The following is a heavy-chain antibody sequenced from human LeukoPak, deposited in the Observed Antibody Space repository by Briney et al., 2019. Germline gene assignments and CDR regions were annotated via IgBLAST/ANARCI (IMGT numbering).Heavy chain of an antibody. CDR1: GFTFSRND. J-gene: IGHJ4*02. CDR3: AKGAAGSYYFYYFDY. Sequence: GGSLRLSCAASGFTFSRNDMSWVRQAPGKGLEWVSSISGSGGSTYYADSVKGRFTISRDNSKNTLYLQMNSLRAEDTAVYYCAKGAAGSYYFYYFDYWGQGTLVTVSS. D-gene: IGHD1-26*01. V-gene: IGHV3-23*01. CDR2: ISGSGGST.